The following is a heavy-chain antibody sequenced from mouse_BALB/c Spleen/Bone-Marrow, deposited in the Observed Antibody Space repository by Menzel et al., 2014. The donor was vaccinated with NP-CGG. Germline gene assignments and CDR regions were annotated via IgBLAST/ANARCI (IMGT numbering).Heavy chain of an antibody. CDR1: GFTLTDYV. CDR3: ARSRVPYFALDY. V-gene: IGHV1-77*01. J-gene: IGHJ4*01. CDR2: IYPGSGDT. Sequence: VKLMESGPELVKPGASVKMSCTASGFTLTDYVIDWVKQRTGQGLEWIGEIYPGSGDTYYNEKFKAKATLTADKSSNTVHMQLSSLTSEDSVVYFCARSRVPYFALDYWGQGTSVTVSS.